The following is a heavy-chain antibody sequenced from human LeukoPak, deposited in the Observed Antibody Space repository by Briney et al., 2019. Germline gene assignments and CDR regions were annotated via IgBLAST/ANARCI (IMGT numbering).Heavy chain of an antibody. J-gene: IGHJ4*02. CDR3: AKFRGVTSHYHFDY. CDR1: GFTFSSYA. CDR2: ISGSGGST. Sequence: PGGSLRLSCAASGFTFSSYAMSWVRQAPGKGLEWVSGISGSGGSTYYADSVKGRFTISRDNSKSTLYLHMNSLRAEDTALYYCAKFRGVTSHYHFDYWGQGTLVTVSS. D-gene: IGHD4-23*01. V-gene: IGHV3-23*01.